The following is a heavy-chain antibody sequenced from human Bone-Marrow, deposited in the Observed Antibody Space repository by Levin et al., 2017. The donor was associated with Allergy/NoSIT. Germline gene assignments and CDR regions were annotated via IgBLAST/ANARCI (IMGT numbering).Heavy chain of an antibody. CDR1: GYTFTGYY. D-gene: IGHD3-10*01. J-gene: IGHJ4*02. V-gene: IGHV1-2*02. Sequence: ASVKVSCKASGYTFTGYYMHWVRQAPGQGLEWMGWINPNSGGTNYAQKFQGRVTMTRDTSISTAYMELSRLTSDDTAVYYCARERVGEVSPPGYWGQGTLVTVSS. CDR3: ARERVGEVSPPGY. CDR2: INPNSGGT.